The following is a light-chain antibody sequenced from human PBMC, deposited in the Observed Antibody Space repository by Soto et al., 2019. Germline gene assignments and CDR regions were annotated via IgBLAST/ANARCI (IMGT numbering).Light chain of an antibody. Sequence: DIVFTQSPCTLSLSEGERVTLCFRASQNVSNNYLAWYQQKPGQASRLLIYDASNRATGIPARLSGSGSGTDFTLTISSLEPEDFALYFCQQRSRWPPSFGGGTKVDIK. CDR1: QNVSNNY. V-gene: IGKV3-11*01. CDR2: DAS. CDR3: QQRSRWPPS. J-gene: IGKJ4*01.